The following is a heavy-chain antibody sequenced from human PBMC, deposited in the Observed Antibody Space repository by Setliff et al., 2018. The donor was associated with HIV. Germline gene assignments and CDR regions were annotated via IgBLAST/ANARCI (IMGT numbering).Heavy chain of an antibody. D-gene: IGHD5-12*01. V-gene: IGHV3-7*01. Sequence: PGGSLRLSCAASGFTFSSYWMSWVRQAPGKGLEWVANIKQDGSEKYYVDSVKGRFTISRDNAKNSLYLQMNSLRAEDTAVYYCARGGGYDSYYYYYYGMDVWGQGTTVTVSS. CDR2: IKQDGSEK. CDR3: ARGGGYDSYYYYYYGMDV. CDR1: GFTFSSYW. J-gene: IGHJ6*02.